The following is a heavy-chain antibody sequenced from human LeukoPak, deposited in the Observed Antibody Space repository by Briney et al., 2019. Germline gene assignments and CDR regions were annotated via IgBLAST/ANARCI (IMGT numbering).Heavy chain of an antibody. D-gene: IGHD4-17*01. CDR2: IYHSGST. Sequence: PSETLSLTCAVSGGSISSSNWWSWVRQPPGKGLEWIGEIYHSGSTNYNPSLKSRVTISVDTSKNQFSLKLSSVTAADTAVYYCARLSTVTTSFDYWGQGTLVTVSS. V-gene: IGHV4-4*02. CDR1: GGSISSSNW. J-gene: IGHJ4*02. CDR3: ARLSTVTTSFDY.